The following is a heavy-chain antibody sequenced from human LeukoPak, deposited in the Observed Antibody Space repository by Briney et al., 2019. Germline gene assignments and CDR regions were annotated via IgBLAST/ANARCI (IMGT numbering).Heavy chain of an antibody. CDR2: TYYRSKWYT. V-gene: IGHV6-1*01. D-gene: IGHD3-10*01. J-gene: IGHJ4*02. Sequence: SQTLSLTCALSGDSVSSDRAAWNWIRQSPSRGLEWLGRTYYRSKWYTEYAESVKSRITINPDTSKDQLSLQLNSVTPDDTAVYYCVRGGVRFDYWGQGTLVTVSS. CDR1: GDSVSSDRAA. CDR3: VRGGVRFDY.